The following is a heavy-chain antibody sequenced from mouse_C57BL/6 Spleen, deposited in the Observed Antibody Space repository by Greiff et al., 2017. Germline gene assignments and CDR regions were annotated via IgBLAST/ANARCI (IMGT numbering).Heavy chain of an antibody. CDR2: INPGSGNT. CDR3: ARRPSYNCPLAY. J-gene: IGHJ3*01. V-gene: IGHV1-7*01. CDR1: GYTFTSYW. Sequence: QVQLQQSGAELARPGASVKLSCKASGYTFTSYWMHWVKQRPGQGLEWIGYINPGSGNTKYNQKFKGKATLTADKSSSTAYMRLSSLTYEDSAVFYCARRPSYNCPLAYWGQGTLVTVSA. D-gene: IGHD2-12*01.